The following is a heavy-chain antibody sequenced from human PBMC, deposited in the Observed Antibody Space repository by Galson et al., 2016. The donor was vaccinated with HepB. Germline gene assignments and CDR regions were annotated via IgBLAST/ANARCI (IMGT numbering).Heavy chain of an antibody. CDR1: GVSISSGGFF. CDR2: IYNSGST. Sequence: LSLTCTVSGVSISSGGFFWNWIRQRPGKGLEWIGHIYNSGSTDNNPSLKSRLMLSVDTSRNQFSLKLSSLTAADTAVYYCARSGGYCSGGRCYSFDYWGQGTLVTVSS. J-gene: IGHJ4*02. V-gene: IGHV4-31*03. CDR3: ARSGGYCSGGRCYSFDY. D-gene: IGHD2-15*01.